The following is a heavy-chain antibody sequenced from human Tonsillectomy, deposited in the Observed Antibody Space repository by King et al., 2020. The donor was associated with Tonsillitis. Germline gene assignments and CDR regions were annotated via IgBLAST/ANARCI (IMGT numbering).Heavy chain of an antibody. V-gene: IGHV3-48*03. CDR1: GFTFSSYE. CDR2: ISSSGITI. J-gene: IGHJ4*02. Sequence: VQLVESGGGLVQPGGSLRLSCAASGFTFSSYEMNWVRQAPGKGLEWVSYISSSGITIYYADSVKGRFTISRDNAKNSLYLQMNSLRAEDTAVYYCARDERGYSYGCLDYWGQGTLVTVSS. CDR3: ARDERGYSYGCLDY. D-gene: IGHD5-18*01.